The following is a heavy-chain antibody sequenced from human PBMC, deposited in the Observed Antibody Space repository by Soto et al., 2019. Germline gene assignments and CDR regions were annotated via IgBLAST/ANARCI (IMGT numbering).Heavy chain of an antibody. V-gene: IGHV3-23*01. D-gene: IGHD2-2*01. CDR1: GFTFSSYA. CDR2: ISGSGVST. CDR3: AKFYCISIMCQVSAAKSTGGFEI. J-gene: IGHJ3*02. Sequence: EPQLLESGGGLGHPGGSLRLSCAASGFTFSSYAMSWVRQAPGKGLEWVAAISGSGVSTYYADSVRGRSTISRDNSKNTVALKMNSLRAEDTAVYYCAKFYCISIMCQVSAAKSTGGFEIWGQGTLVTVS.